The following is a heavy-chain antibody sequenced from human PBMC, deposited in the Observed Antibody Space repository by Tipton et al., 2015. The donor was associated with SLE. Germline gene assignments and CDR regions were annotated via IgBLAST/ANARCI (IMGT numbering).Heavy chain of an antibody. D-gene: IGHD3-16*01. Sequence: LRLSCTVSCGSISSGGYYWSWISPHPRKGLEWIGYIYYSGSTYYNPSLKGRVTISVDTSKNQFSLKMGPVTAADTAGYYGASDDPTCDAVDIWGQGPMVTVS. CDR3: ASDDPTCDAVDI. CDR2: IYYSGST. V-gene: IGHV4-31*02. J-gene: IGHJ3*02. CDR1: CGSISSGGYY.